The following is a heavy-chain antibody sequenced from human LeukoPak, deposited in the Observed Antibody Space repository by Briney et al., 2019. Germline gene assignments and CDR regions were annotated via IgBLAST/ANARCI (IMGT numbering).Heavy chain of an antibody. Sequence: GGSLRLSCAASGFTFSSYGISWVRQAPGKGLEWVSAISGSGGSTYYADSVKGRFTISRDNSKNTLYLQMYSLRAEDTAVYYCAKGGTDGYNYHWGQGTLVTVSS. J-gene: IGHJ4*02. D-gene: IGHD5-24*01. CDR3: AKGGTDGYNYH. V-gene: IGHV3-23*01. CDR2: ISGSGGST. CDR1: GFTFSSYG.